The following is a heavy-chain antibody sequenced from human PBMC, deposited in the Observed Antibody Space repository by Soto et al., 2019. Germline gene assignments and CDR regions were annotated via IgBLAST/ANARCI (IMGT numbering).Heavy chain of an antibody. J-gene: IGHJ5*02. CDR3: ARLGYSGSYKSWFDL. D-gene: IGHD1-26*01. CDR1: GYRFTNFW. Sequence: GESLKISCQGSGYRFTNFWIGWVRQRPGKGLEWMGIIYSRDSDTRYSPSFQGQVTISVDSSISTAYLQWSSLKASDTAIYYCARLGYSGSYKSWFDLWGQGTLVTVSS. V-gene: IGHV5-51*01. CDR2: IYSRDSDT.